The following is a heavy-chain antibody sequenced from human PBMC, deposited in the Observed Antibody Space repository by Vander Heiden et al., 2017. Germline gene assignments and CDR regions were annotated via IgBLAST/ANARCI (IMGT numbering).Heavy chain of an antibody. Sequence: EVQLVESGGGLIQPGGSLRLSCAASGFTVSSNYMSWVRQAPGKGLEWVSVIYSGGSTDDADAVKGRFTISRDNSKNKLYLQMNSLRAEDTAVYYCAREGDDLGGFDPWGQGNLVTVSS. V-gene: IGHV3-53*01. CDR2: IYSGGST. CDR3: AREGDDLGGFDP. CDR1: GFTVSSNY. D-gene: IGHD3-3*01. J-gene: IGHJ5*02.